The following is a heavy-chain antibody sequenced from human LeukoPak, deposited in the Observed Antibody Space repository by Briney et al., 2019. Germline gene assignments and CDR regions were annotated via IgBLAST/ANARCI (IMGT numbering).Heavy chain of an antibody. D-gene: IGHD3-10*01. CDR1: GFTFSDYY. CDR3: AREKFSGDAFDI. CDR2: ISSSGNIK. J-gene: IGHJ3*02. V-gene: IGHV3-11*04. Sequence: PGGSLRLSCAASGFTFSDYYMSWIRQAPGKGLEWLSYISSSGNIKYYTDSVKGRFTISRDNAKNSLYLQMNSLRAEDTAVYYCAREKFSGDAFDIWGQGTMVTVSS.